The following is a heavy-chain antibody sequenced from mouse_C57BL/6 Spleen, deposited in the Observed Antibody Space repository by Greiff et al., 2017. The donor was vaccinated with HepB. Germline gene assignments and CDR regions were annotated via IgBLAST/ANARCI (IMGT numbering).Heavy chain of an antibody. Sequence: QVQLQQPGAELVMPGASVKLSCKASGYTFTSYWMHWVKQRPGQGLEWIGEIDPSDSYTNYNQKFKGKSTLTVDKSSSTAYMQLSSLTSEDSAVYYCARWFNWAPYYFDYWGQGTTLTVSS. V-gene: IGHV1-69*01. CDR3: ARWFNWAPYYFDY. CDR1: GYTFTSYW. CDR2: IDPSDSYT. J-gene: IGHJ2*01. D-gene: IGHD4-1*01.